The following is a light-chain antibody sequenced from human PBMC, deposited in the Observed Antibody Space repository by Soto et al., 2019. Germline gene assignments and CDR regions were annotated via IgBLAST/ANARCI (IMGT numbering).Light chain of an antibody. Sequence: LTPPRSASWSPGQSVAISCTGTSSDVGGYNYVSWYQQHPGKAPKLMIYEVNKRPSGVPDRFSGSKSGNTASLTVSGIQAEDEADYYCSSYAGRSNVFGTGTKVTV. CDR3: SSYAGRSNV. CDR1: SSDVGGYNY. J-gene: IGLJ1*01. CDR2: EVN. V-gene: IGLV2-8*01.